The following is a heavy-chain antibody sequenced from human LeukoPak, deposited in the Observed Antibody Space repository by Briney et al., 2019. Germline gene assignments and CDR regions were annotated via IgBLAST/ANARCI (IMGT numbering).Heavy chain of an antibody. V-gene: IGHV3-7*01. J-gene: IGHJ4*02. Sequence: GGSLRLSCAASGFTFRSYWMTWVRQAPGKGLEWVANIKQDGSERYYLDSVKGRFTISRDNAKNSLYLQMNSLRAEDTAVYYCARDRGGSYYDFDYWGQGTLVTVSS. CDR1: GFTFRSYW. CDR2: IKQDGSER. D-gene: IGHD1-26*01. CDR3: ARDRGGSYYDFDY.